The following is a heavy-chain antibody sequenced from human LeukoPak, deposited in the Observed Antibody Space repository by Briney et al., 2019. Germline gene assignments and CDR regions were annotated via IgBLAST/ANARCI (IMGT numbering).Heavy chain of an antibody. CDR3: AKIVSIVVVITYYFDY. CDR1: GFTFSSYA. Sequence: GGSLRLSRAASGFTFSSYAMSWVRQAPGKGLEWVSAISGSGGSTYYADSVKGRFTISRDNSKNTLYLQMNSLRAEDTAVYYCAKIVSIVVVITYYFDYWGQGTLVTVSS. J-gene: IGHJ4*02. D-gene: IGHD3-22*01. V-gene: IGHV3-23*01. CDR2: ISGSGGST.